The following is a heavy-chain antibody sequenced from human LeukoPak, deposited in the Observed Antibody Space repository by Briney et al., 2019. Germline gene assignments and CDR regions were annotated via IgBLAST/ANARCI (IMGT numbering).Heavy chain of an antibody. J-gene: IGHJ4*02. CDR1: GGSISSYY. Sequence: SETLSLTCTVSGGSISSYYWSWIRQPPGKGLEWIGYIYYSGSTNYNPSLKSRVTISVDTSKNQFSLKLSSVTASDTGVYYCARVWPFGRGHGYFDYWGQGTLVTVSS. CDR2: IYYSGST. V-gene: IGHV4-59*01. D-gene: IGHD3-16*01. CDR3: ARVWPFGRGHGYFDY.